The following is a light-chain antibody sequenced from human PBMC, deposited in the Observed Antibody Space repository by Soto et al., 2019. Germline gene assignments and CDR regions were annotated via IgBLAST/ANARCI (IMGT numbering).Light chain of an antibody. V-gene: IGLV2-23*03. J-gene: IGLJ1*01. CDR3: CSYAGSSTFPV. Sequence: QSALTQPASVSGSPGQSITISCTGTSSDVGSYNLVSWYQQHPGKAPKLMIYEGSKRPSGVSNRFSGSKSGNTASLTTSGLQAEDEADYYCCSYAGSSTFPVFGTGTKVTVL. CDR1: SSDVGSYNL. CDR2: EGS.